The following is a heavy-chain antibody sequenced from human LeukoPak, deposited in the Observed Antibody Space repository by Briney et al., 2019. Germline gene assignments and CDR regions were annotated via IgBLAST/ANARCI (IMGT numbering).Heavy chain of an antibody. V-gene: IGHV3-43D*03. J-gene: IGHJ6*03. CDR3: AKSGRTRIAAAGTGMGVYYYYMDV. CDR2: GSWDGGST. Sequence: QSSGSLRLSCAASGFTVDDYAMHWVRQAPPQGLEWVSLGSWDGGSTYYANSVNGRFPISRDNSKHSMYLQMNSLRAEDTALYYCAKSGRTRIAAAGTGMGVYYYYMDVWGKGTTVTVSS. D-gene: IGHD6-13*01. CDR1: GFTVDDYA.